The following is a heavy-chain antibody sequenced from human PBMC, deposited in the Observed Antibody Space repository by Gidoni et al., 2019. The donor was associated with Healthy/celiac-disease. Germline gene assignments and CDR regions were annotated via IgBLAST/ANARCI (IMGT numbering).Heavy chain of an antibody. Sequence: EVQLVESGGGLVQPGGSLRLSCAASGFPFSSYAMSWVRQAPGKGLEWVSAISGSGGSTYYADSVKGRFTISRDNSKNTLYLQMNSLRAEDTAVYYCATQSNYEDAFDIWGQGTMVTVSS. D-gene: IGHD4-4*01. CDR1: GFPFSSYA. CDR3: ATQSNYEDAFDI. J-gene: IGHJ3*02. V-gene: IGHV3-23*04. CDR2: ISGSGGST.